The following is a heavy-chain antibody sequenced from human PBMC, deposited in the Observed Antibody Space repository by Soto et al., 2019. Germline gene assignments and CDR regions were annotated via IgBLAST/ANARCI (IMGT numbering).Heavy chain of an antibody. Sequence: GGSLRLSCAASGSTSSRYEINWVRQAPGKGLEWVSYISSADSRYYAESVKGRFTISRDSAKNSVNLQMNGLRAEDTAVYYCAGGELWDFDYWGQGTLVTVSS. CDR3: AGGELWDFDY. V-gene: IGHV3-48*03. CDR2: ISSADSR. D-gene: IGHD3-16*01. J-gene: IGHJ4*02. CDR1: GSTSSRYE.